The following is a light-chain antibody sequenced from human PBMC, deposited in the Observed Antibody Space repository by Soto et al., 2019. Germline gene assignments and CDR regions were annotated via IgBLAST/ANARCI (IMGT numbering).Light chain of an antibody. V-gene: IGKV1-39*01. CDR2: AAS. Sequence: DIQMTQSPSSLSASVGDRVTITCRASQSISNYLNWYQQKPGKAPKLLISAASAFLSGVPSRFSGSGSGTDFTLTISSLQPEDFATYFCQQRYSTPPFTFGPGTKVDIK. CDR3: QQRYSTPPFT. CDR1: QSISNY. J-gene: IGKJ3*01.